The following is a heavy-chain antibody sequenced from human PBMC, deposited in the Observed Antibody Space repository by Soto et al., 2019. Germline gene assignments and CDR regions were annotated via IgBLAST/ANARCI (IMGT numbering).Heavy chain of an antibody. CDR2: IYYSGST. D-gene: IGHD3-3*01. J-gene: IGHJ4*02. CDR3: ARHSSCSLLRGLHGETCRHDFWSGYYTAY. V-gene: IGHV4-59*08. Sequence: PSETLSLTCTVSGGSISSYYWSWIRQPPGKGLEWIGYIYYSGSTNYNPSLKSRVTISVDTSKNQFSLKLSSVTAADTAVYYCARHSSCSLLRGLHGETCRHDFWSGYYTAYWGQGTLVTVSS. CDR1: GGSISSYY.